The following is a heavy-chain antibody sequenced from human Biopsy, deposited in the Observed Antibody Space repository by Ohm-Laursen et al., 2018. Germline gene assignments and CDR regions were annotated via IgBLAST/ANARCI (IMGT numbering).Heavy chain of an antibody. CDR2: IIAVSGLV. J-gene: IGHJ6*02. CDR1: GGTFSNYA. Sequence: SSVKVSCKASGGTFSNYAISWVRQAPGEGLEWMGGIIAVSGLVNYAPKFQGRVSITADKSTTTAYMELSSLRSEDTAVYYCAPQTPRDPDILTGAYHYDMAVWGQGTTVTVSS. CDR3: APQTPRDPDILTGAYHYDMAV. D-gene: IGHD3-9*01. V-gene: IGHV1-69*17.